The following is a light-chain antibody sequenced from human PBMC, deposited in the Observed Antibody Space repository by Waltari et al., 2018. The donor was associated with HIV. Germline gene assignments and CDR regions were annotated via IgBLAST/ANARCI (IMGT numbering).Light chain of an antibody. CDR3: QAWDNTVG. Sequence: SYGLTQPPSVSVSPGQTVTISCSGDKLGQKFVSWYLQKAGQSPVLVIYQDTQRPSGIPDRFSASNAGGTANLTISGTQAADEGDYVCQAWDNTVGFGGGTKLTVL. CDR1: KLGQKF. V-gene: IGLV3-1*01. J-gene: IGLJ2*01. CDR2: QDT.